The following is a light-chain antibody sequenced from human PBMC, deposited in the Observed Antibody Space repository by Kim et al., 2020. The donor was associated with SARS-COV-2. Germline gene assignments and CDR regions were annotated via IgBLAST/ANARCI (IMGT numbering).Light chain of an antibody. V-gene: IGLV3-1*01. J-gene: IGLJ2*01. CDR2: QDT. Sequence: SYELTQPPSVSVSPGQTASITCSGNRLADKDVCWYQQMPGQSPVLVIYQDTKRPSGIPERFSGSNSGNTATQTISGTQAMDDADYYCQVWDSTTAIFGGG. CDR1: RLADKD. CDR3: QVWDSTTAI.